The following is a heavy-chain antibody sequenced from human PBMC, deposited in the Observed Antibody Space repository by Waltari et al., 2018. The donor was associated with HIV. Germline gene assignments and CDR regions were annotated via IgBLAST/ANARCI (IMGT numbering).Heavy chain of an antibody. Sequence: QVQLQQWGAGLLKPSETLSLTCAVYGGSFSGYYWRWIRQPPGSWLEWIGEINHSGSTNYNPSLKSRVTISVDTAKNQFSLKLSSVTAADTAVYYCARLRTGITMIVVVTDSFLNWFDPWGQGTLVTVSS. CDR1: GGSFSGYY. CDR3: ARLRTGITMIVVVTDSFLNWFDP. J-gene: IGHJ5*02. CDR2: INHSGST. D-gene: IGHD3-22*01. V-gene: IGHV4-34*01.